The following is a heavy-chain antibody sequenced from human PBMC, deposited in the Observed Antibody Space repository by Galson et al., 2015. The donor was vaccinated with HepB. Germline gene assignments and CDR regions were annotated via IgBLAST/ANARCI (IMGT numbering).Heavy chain of an antibody. CDR1: GFTFSSYG. V-gene: IGHV3-21*01. Sequence: LRLSCAASGFTFSSYGMHWVRQAPGKGLEWVSSISSSSSYIYYADSVKGRFTISRDNAKNSLYLQMNSLRAEDTAVYYCAREDVLLWSDGGKYFDLWGRGTLVTVSS. D-gene: IGHD3-10*01. CDR2: ISSSSSYI. CDR3: AREDVLLWSDGGKYFDL. J-gene: IGHJ2*01.